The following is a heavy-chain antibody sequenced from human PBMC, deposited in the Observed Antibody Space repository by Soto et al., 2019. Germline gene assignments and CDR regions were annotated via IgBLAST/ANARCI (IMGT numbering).Heavy chain of an antibody. CDR1: GGSISSGDYY. V-gene: IGHV4-30-4*01. Sequence: TSETLSLTCTVSGGSISSGDYYWSWIRQPPGKGLEWIGYIYYSGSTYYNPSLKSRVTISVDTSKNQFSLKLSSVTAADTAVYYCASEYYDFWSGYLDWGQGTLVTVSS. J-gene: IGHJ4*02. D-gene: IGHD3-3*01. CDR2: IYYSGST. CDR3: ASEYYDFWSGYLD.